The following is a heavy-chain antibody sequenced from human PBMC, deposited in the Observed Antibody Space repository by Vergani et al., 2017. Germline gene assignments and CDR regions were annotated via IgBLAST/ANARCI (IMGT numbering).Heavy chain of an antibody. CDR2: IYYSGST. Sequence: QVQLQQWGAGLLKPSETLSLTCAVSGGSISSGDYYWSWIRQPPGKGLEWIGYIYYSGSTYYNPSLKSRVTISVDTSKNQFSLKLSSVTAADTAVYYCARESSSWYGAQHWGQGTLVTVSS. CDR1: GGSISSGDYY. V-gene: IGHV4-30-4*08. D-gene: IGHD6-13*01. CDR3: ARESSSWYGAQH. J-gene: IGHJ1*01.